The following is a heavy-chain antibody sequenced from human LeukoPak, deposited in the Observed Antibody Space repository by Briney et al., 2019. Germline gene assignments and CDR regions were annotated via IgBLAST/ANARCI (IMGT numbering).Heavy chain of an antibody. V-gene: IGHV3-33*01. CDR2: IWYDGSNK. D-gene: IGHD4-17*01. Sequence: PGRSLRLSCAASGFTLSSYGMHWVRQAPGKGLEWVAVIWYDGSNKYYADSVKGRFTISRDNSKNTLYLQMNSLRAEDTAVYYCARGPLYGDYGKTIDYWGQGTLVTVSS. CDR1: GFTLSSYG. CDR3: ARGPLYGDYGKTIDY. J-gene: IGHJ4*02.